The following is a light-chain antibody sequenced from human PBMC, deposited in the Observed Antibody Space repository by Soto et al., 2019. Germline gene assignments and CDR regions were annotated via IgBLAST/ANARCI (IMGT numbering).Light chain of an antibody. CDR2: GAS. J-gene: IGKJ3*01. Sequence: EIVMTQSPATLSVSPGERVTLSCRASQSVSFNLVWYQQKPGQAPRLLIYGASTRATGIPARFSGSGSGTEFTLTISRLEPEDFAVYYCQQYGSSPLFTFGPGTKVDIK. V-gene: IGKV3-15*01. CDR3: QQYGSSPLFT. CDR1: QSVSFN.